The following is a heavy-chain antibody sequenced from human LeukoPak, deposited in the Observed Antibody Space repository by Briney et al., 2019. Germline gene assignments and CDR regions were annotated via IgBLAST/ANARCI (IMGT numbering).Heavy chain of an antibody. D-gene: IGHD5-12*01. CDR2: IWDDGSNK. Sequence: PGGSLRLSCAASGFTFSSYGMHWVRQAPGKGLEWVADIWDDGSNKYYADSVKGRFTISRDNSKNTLYLQMNSLRAEDTAVYYCAREPRLIEWLRFYYWGQGTLVTVSS. CDR3: AREPRLIEWLRFYY. J-gene: IGHJ4*02. CDR1: GFTFSSYG. V-gene: IGHV3-33*01.